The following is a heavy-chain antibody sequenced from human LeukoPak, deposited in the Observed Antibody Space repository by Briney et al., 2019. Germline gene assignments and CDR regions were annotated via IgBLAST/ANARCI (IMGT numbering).Heavy chain of an antibody. CDR1: GLTISSYS. D-gene: IGHD5-24*01. J-gene: IGHJ4*02. CDR3: AKSGYNRFDY. V-gene: IGHV3-48*01. Sequence: GGSLRLSCAASGLTISSYSMNWVRQAPGKGLQWVSYISSSSSTIYYADSVKGRFTISRDNSKNTLYLQMNSLRAEDTAVYYCAKSGYNRFDYWGQGTLVTVSS. CDR2: ISSSSSTI.